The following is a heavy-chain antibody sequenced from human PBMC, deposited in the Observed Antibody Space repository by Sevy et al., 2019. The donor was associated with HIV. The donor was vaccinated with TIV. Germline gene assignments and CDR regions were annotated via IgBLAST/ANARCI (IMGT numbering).Heavy chain of an antibody. V-gene: IGHV3-30-3*01. Sequence: GGSLRLSCAASGFTFNAFSMHWVRQAPGKGLEWVATISLEGGNQHYADSVRGRFTISRDNSQNALFLQMNSLRPDDTALYYCALERLSSNVAEYFQYWGQGALVTVSS. CDR2: ISLEGGNQ. J-gene: IGHJ1*01. D-gene: IGHD1-1*01. CDR1: GFTFNAFS. CDR3: ALERLSSNVAEYFQY.